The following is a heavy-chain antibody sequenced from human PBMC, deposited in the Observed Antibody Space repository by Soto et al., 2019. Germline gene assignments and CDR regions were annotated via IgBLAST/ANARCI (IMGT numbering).Heavy chain of an antibody. CDR2: IYYNDDR. D-gene: IGHD5-12*01. V-gene: IGHV2-5*01. J-gene: IGHJ4*02. CDR1: GFSFTTAGVA. Sequence: QITLQESGPTLVKPTQTLTLTCTFSGFSFTTAGVAVGWIRQTPGGALEWLTLIYYNDDRRFSPSLKTKLTITGDTSKNQVVLSLTNVDPGDTAIYFCAHSDGGYEIIYFDFWCQGNPVTVSS. CDR3: AHSDGGYEIIYFDF.